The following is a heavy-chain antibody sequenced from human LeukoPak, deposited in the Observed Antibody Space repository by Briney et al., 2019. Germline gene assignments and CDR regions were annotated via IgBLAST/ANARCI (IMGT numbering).Heavy chain of an antibody. CDR1: GGSFSGYY. CDR2: INHSGST. V-gene: IGHV4-34*01. D-gene: IGHD1-7*01. J-gene: IGHJ4*02. CDR3: ARGVTGTTQLFDY. Sequence: SETLSLTCAVYGGSFSGYYWSWMRQPPGKGLEWIGEINHSGSTNYNPSLKSRVTISVDTSKNQFSLKLSSVTAADTAVYYCARGVTGTTQLFDYWGQGTLVTVSS.